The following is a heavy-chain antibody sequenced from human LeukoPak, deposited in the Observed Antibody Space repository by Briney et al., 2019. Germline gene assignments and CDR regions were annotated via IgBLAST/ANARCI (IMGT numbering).Heavy chain of an antibody. CDR2: IYTSGST. CDR1: GGSISSDNYY. V-gene: IGHV4-61*09. Sequence: SETLSLTCTVSGGSISSDNYYWSWIRRPAGKGLEWIGHIYTSGSTNYHPSLRSRVTISLDTSKNQFSLKLNSVTAPDTAVYYCARRVGATYYFDYWGQGTLVTVSS. J-gene: IGHJ4*02. CDR3: ARRVGATYYFDY. D-gene: IGHD1-26*01.